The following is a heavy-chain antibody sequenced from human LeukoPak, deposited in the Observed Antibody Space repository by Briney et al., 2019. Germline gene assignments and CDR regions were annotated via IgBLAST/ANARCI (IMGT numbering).Heavy chain of an antibody. Sequence: GRSLRLSCAASGFTFSSYAMPWVRQAPGKGLEWVAVISYDGSNKYYADSVKGRFTISRDNSKNTLYLQMNSLRAEDTAVYYCARDAGHYFDYWGQGTLVTISS. CDR3: ARDAGHYFDY. CDR2: ISYDGSNK. D-gene: IGHD3-10*01. J-gene: IGHJ4*02. V-gene: IGHV3-30-3*01. CDR1: GFTFSSYA.